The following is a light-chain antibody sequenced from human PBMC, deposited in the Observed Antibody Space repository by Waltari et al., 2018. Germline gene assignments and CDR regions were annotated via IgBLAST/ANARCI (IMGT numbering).Light chain of an antibody. Sequence: EIVLTQSPGPLSLSPGERATLSCRASQSVSRLLLYGASSRATGIPDRFSGSGSGTDFTLTISRLEPEDFAVYYCQQYGSSPMYTFGQGTKLEIK. CDR1: QSVS. CDR3: QQYGSSPMYT. V-gene: IGKV3-20*01. CDR2: GAS. J-gene: IGKJ2*01.